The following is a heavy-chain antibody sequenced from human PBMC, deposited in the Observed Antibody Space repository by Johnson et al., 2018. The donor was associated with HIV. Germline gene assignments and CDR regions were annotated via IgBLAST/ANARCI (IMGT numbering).Heavy chain of an antibody. Sequence: QVQLVESGGGVVQPGRSLRLSCAASGFTFSSYAMHWVRQAPGKGLEWVAVISYDGSNKYYAASVKGRFTSSRDNSKNTLYLQINSLRPEDTAVYYCARLPSGYSRDDLDIWGQGTMVTVSS. CDR3: ARLPSGYSRDDLDI. V-gene: IGHV3-30-3*01. D-gene: IGHD5-18*01. J-gene: IGHJ3*02. CDR1: GFTFSSYA. CDR2: ISYDGSNK.